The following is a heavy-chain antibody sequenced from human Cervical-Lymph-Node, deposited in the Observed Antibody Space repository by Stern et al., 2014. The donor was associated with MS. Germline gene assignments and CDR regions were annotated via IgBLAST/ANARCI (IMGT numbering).Heavy chain of an antibody. Sequence: QVQLVQSGAEMKKPGSSVKVSCRASGGTFASNTISWVRQAPGQGLQWMGRIIPIVDVKNYAQKFQGRVTITADRSTNTAYMDLRSLTPEDTAVYYCVRDHSTFDDSADIWGQGTTITVSS. CDR2: IIPIVDVK. D-gene: IGHD3-9*01. CDR3: VRDHSTFDDSADI. V-gene: IGHV1-69*04. CDR1: GGTFASNT. J-gene: IGHJ3*02.